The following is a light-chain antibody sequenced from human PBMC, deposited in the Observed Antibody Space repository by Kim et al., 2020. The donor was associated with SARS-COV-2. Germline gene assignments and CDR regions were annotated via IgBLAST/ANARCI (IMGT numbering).Light chain of an antibody. J-gene: IGKJ4*01. Sequence: ETATLSCNGSQSVRRSFAWDQQNTGQAPRLLLYEASKRATGIPARFSGSGYETDFTLTISSREPEDFAVYYCQQHSNRPLTFGGGTKVDIK. CDR3: QQHSNRPLT. CDR2: EAS. CDR1: QSVRRS. V-gene: IGKV3-11*01.